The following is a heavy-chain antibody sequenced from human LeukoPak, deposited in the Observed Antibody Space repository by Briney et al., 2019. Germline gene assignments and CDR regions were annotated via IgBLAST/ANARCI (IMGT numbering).Heavy chain of an antibody. Sequence: HSAGSLRLSCVASGFTFSSFAMSWVRQAPGKGLEWVSAISGSGGSTYYADSVKGRFTISRDNSNNTLYLQMNGLRAEDTAVYYCAKGSRSNSFDYWGQGTLVTVSS. CDR2: ISGSGGST. J-gene: IGHJ4*02. CDR1: GFTFSSFA. CDR3: AKGSRSNSFDY. D-gene: IGHD6-13*01. V-gene: IGHV3-23*01.